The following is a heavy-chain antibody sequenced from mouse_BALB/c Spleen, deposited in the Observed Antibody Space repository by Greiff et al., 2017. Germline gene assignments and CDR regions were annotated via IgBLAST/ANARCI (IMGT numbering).Heavy chain of an antibody. V-gene: IGHV1S135*01. Sequence: LVESGPELVKPGASVKVSCKASGYSFTDYNMYWVKQSHGKSLEWIGYIDPYNGGTSYNQKFKGKATLTVDKSSSTAFMHLNSLTSEDSAVYYCARREDYGSSSAWFAYWGQGTLVTVSA. CDR3: ARREDYGSSSAWFAY. D-gene: IGHD1-1*01. J-gene: IGHJ3*01. CDR1: GYSFTDYN. CDR2: IDPYNGGT.